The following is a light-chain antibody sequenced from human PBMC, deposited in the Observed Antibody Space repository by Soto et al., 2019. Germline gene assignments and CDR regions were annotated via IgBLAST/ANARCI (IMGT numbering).Light chain of an antibody. V-gene: IGKV1-9*01. Sequence: IQLTQSPSSLSASVGDRVTITCRASQGISSYLAWYQQKPGKDPKLLIYAASTLQSGVPSRFSGSGSGTDFNLTISRLQPEDFATYYCQQLNSYPITFGQGTRLEIK. CDR3: QQLNSYPIT. CDR2: AAS. CDR1: QGISSY. J-gene: IGKJ5*01.